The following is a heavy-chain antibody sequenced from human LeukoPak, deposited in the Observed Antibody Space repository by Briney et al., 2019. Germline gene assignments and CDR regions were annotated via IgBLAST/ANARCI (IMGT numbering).Heavy chain of an antibody. CDR3: ARTRTYYYDSSGYSKPTFDY. CDR1: GFAFSNYA. J-gene: IGHJ4*02. Sequence: AGGSLRLSCAVSGFAFSNYAMHWVRQAPGKGLEWVAVTSHDGDKEYYADSEKGRFTISRDNSKNTLYLQMNSLRAEDTAVYYCARTRTYYYDSSGYSKPTFDYWGQGTLVTVSS. V-gene: IGHV3-30*04. CDR2: TSHDGDKE. D-gene: IGHD3-22*01.